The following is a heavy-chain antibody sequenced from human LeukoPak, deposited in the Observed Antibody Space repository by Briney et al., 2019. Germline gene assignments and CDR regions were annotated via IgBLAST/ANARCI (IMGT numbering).Heavy chain of an antibody. V-gene: IGHV3-7*01. Sequence: PGGSLRLSCAASGFTFGTYWMSWVRQAPGKGLEWVANKKQDGSEKYYVDSVKGRFTISRDNAKNSLYLQMDSLRAEDTAVYYCARETYYYMDVWGKGTTVTVSS. CDR3: ARETYYYMDV. CDR2: KKQDGSEK. J-gene: IGHJ6*03. CDR1: GFTFGTYW.